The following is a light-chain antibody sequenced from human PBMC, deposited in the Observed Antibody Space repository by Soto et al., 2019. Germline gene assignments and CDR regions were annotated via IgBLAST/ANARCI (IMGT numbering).Light chain of an antibody. Sequence: EIVLTQSPVTLSLSPGERATLSCRASQSVGSYLVWYQQKPGQAPRLLIYDASKRATGIPERFSGSGSGKDSTLSISSLEHEDFAVYYCQQRRDWPRAFGGGTKVEMK. CDR3: QQRRDWPRA. J-gene: IGKJ4*01. CDR2: DAS. V-gene: IGKV3-11*01. CDR1: QSVGSY.